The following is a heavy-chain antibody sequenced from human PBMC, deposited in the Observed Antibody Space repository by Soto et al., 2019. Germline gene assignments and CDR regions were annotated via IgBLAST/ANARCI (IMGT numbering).Heavy chain of an antibody. CDR2: IKSKTDGGIT. V-gene: IGHV3-15*07. CDR3: TTIGYSPYYYYGMDV. CDR1: GFTFSNAW. D-gene: IGHD2-15*01. J-gene: IGHJ6*02. Sequence: EVQLVESGGGLVKPGGSLRLSCAASGFTFSNAWMNWVRQAPGKGLEWVGRIKSKTDGGITDYAAPVKGRFTISRDDSKNTLYLQMNSLKTEDTAVYYCTTIGYSPYYYYGMDVWGQGTTVTVSS.